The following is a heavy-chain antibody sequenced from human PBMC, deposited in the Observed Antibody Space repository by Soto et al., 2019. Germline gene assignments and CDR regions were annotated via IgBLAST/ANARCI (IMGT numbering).Heavy chain of an antibody. Sequence: XETLSLTCTVSGGSISSYYWSWIRQPAGKGLEWIGRMYTSGSTNYNPSLKSRVTMSVDTSKNQFSLKLSSVTAADTAVYYCARDRIAQGIAGSNWFDTWGQGTLVTVSS. D-gene: IGHD6-13*01. CDR1: GGSISSYY. CDR2: MYTSGST. J-gene: IGHJ5*02. V-gene: IGHV4-4*07. CDR3: ARDRIAQGIAGSNWFDT.